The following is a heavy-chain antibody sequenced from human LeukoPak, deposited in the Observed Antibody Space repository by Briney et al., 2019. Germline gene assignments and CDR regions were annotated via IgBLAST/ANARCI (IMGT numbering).Heavy chain of an antibody. CDR3: ATTNRLPYYYGSGSYRGFDY. CDR1: GYTLTELS. CDR2: FDPEDGET. D-gene: IGHD3-10*01. Sequence: ASVKVSCKVSGYTLTELSMHWVRQAPGKGLEWMGGFDPEDGETIYAQKFQGRVTMTEDTSTDTAYMELSGLRSEDTAVYYCATTNRLPYYYGSGSYRGFDYWGQGTLVTVSS. V-gene: IGHV1-24*01. J-gene: IGHJ4*02.